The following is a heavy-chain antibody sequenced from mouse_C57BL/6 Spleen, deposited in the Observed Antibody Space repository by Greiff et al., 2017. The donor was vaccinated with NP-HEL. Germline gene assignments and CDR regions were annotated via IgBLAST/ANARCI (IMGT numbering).Heavy chain of an antibody. Sequence: EVQRVESGGGLVQPKGSLKLSCAASGFSFNTYAMNWVRQAPGQGLEWVARIRSKSNNYATYSADSVKDRFTISRDDSESMLYLQMNNLKTEDTAMDYGVIDDQLVCDYWGQGTTLTVSA. CDR3: VIDDQLVCDY. CDR2: IRSKSNNYAT. D-gene: IGHD4-1*02. V-gene: IGHV10-1*01. CDR1: GFSFNTYA. J-gene: IGHJ2*01.